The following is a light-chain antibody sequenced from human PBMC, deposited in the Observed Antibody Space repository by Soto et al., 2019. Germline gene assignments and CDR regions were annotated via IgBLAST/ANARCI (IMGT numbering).Light chain of an antibody. V-gene: IGKV3-20*01. CDR2: GAS. Sequence: EIVLTQSPGTLSLSPGERASLSCRASQRLASAYLAWYQQKPGQAPRLLIYGASTRATGIPDRFSGSGSGTDFTLTISRLEPEDVAVYYCQRYGITLWTFGQGPRWKSN. CDR3: QRYGITLWT. CDR1: QRLASAY. J-gene: IGKJ1*01.